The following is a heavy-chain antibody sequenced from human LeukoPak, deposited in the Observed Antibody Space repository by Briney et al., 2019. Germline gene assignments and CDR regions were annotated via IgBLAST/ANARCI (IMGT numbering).Heavy chain of an antibody. CDR3: ATSPTYYYDSSGQLGGAFDI. V-gene: IGHV1-69*05. D-gene: IGHD3-22*01. CDR2: IIPIFGTA. CDR1: GGTFSSYA. Sequence: SVKVSCKASGGTFSSYAISWVRQAPGQGLEWMGRIIPIFGTANYAQKFQGRVTITTDESTSTAYMGLSSLRSEDTAVYYCATSPTYYYDSSGQLGGAFDIWGQGTMVTVSS. J-gene: IGHJ3*02.